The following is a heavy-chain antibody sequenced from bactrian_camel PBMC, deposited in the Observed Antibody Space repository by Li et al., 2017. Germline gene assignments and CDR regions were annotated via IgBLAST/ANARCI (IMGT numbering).Heavy chain of an antibody. CDR3: AAFCSGGYWSFKY. J-gene: IGHJ4*01. V-gene: IGHV3S1*01. CDR2: ITTGAGRT. Sequence: QVQLVESGGGSVQAGGSLRLSCAASGYTYNRNCMAWFRQAPGKEREGVAVITTGAGRTYYADSVKGRFAISRDYAKNTMYLQMNSLKPEDTAMYYCAAFCSGGYWSFKYWGQGTQVTVS. CDR1: GYTYNRNC. D-gene: IGHD2*01.